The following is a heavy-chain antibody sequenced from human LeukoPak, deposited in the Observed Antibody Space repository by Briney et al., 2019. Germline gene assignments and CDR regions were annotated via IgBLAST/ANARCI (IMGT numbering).Heavy chain of an antibody. D-gene: IGHD3-3*01. V-gene: IGHV3-20*04. CDR2: INWNGGST. CDR3: ARASKDFWSGYSVDY. CDR1: GFTFDDYG. J-gene: IGHJ4*02. Sequence: GGSLRLSCAASGFTFDDYGTSWVRQAPGKGLEWVSGINWNGGSTGYADSVKGRFTISRDNAKNSLYLQMNSLRAEDTALYYCARASKDFWSGYSVDYWGQGTLVTVSS.